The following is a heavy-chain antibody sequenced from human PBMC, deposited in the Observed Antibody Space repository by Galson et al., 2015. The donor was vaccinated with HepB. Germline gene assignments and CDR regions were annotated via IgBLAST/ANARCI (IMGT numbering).Heavy chain of an antibody. V-gene: IGHV4-59*01. CDR3: ARDQSKYGSGSYRFYAFDI. J-gene: IGHJ3*02. CDR1: GGSISSYY. CDR2: IYYSGST. D-gene: IGHD3-10*01. Sequence: QVQLQESGPGLVKPSETLSLTCTVSGGSISSYYWSWIRQPPGKGLEWIGYIYYSGSTNYNPSLKSRVTISVDTSKNQFSLKLSSVTAADTAVYYCARDQSKYGSGSYRFYAFDIWGQGTMVTVSS.